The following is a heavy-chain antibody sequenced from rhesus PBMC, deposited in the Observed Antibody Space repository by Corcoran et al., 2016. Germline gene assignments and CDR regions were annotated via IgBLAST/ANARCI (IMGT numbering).Heavy chain of an antibody. D-gene: IGHD2-2*01. CDR2: IYGSSGST. CDR3: ARKGAYCTSTTCYGDAFDF. Sequence: QVQLQESGPGLVKPSETLSLTCAVSGGSFSSYWWGWIRQPPGKGLEWIGRIYGSSGSTEYNPSLKSRATISRDTSKNQFSLKLSSVTAADTAVYYCARKGAYCTSTTCYGDAFDFWGQGLRVTVSS. V-gene: IGHV4-160*01. CDR1: GGSFSSYW. J-gene: IGHJ3*01.